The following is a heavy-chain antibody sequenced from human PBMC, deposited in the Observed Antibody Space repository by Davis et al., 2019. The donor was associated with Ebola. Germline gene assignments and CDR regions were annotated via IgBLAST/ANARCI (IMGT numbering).Heavy chain of an antibody. J-gene: IGHJ6*03. CDR1: GFTFSSYA. CDR3: ARDQEVTLYYYSYMDV. D-gene: IGHD2-21*02. CDR2: ISYDGSNK. V-gene: IGHV3-30-3*01. Sequence: PGGSLRLSCAASGFTFSSYAMHWVRQAPGKGLEWVAVISYDGSNKYYADSVKGRFTISRDNSKNTLYLQMNSLRAEDTAVYYCARDQEVTLYYYSYMDVWGKGTTVTVSS.